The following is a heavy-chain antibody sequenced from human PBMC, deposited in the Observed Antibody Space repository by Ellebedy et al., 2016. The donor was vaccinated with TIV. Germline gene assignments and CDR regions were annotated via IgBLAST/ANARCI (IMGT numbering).Heavy chain of an antibody. J-gene: IGHJ4*02. Sequence: GESLKISCAASGFTFSSYWMHWVRQAPGKGLVWVSRINSDGSSTSYADSVKGRFTISRDNAKNTLYLQMNSLRAEDTAVYYCARVEVGAYKGVYFDYWGQGTLVTV. CDR2: INSDGSST. D-gene: IGHD1-26*01. CDR1: GFTFSSYW. CDR3: ARVEVGAYKGVYFDY. V-gene: IGHV3-74*01.